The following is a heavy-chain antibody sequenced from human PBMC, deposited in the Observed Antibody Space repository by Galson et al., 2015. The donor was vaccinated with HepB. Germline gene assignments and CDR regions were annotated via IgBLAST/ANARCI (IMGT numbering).Heavy chain of an antibody. Sequence: SVKVSCKASGGTFSSYAISWVRQAPGQGLEWMGGIIPIFGTANYAQKFQGRVTITADESTSTAHMELSSLRSEDTAVYYCAGSLLWFGSYFDYWGQGTLVTVSS. CDR2: IIPIFGTA. J-gene: IGHJ4*02. V-gene: IGHV1-69*13. D-gene: IGHD3-10*01. CDR3: AGSLLWFGSYFDY. CDR1: GGTFSSYA.